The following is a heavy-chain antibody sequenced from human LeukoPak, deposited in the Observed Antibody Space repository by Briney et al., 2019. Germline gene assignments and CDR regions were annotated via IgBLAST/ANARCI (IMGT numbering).Heavy chain of an antibody. Sequence: GGSLRLSCAASGFTFSSYAMRWVRQAPGKGLEWLSSVSGSGGSTYYADSVKGRFTISRDNSKNTLYLQMNSLRAEDTAIYYCAKPRAVGVNAFFDYWGQGTLVTVSS. J-gene: IGHJ4*02. CDR2: VSGSGGST. CDR1: GFTFSSYA. V-gene: IGHV3-23*01. CDR3: AKPRAVGVNAFFDY.